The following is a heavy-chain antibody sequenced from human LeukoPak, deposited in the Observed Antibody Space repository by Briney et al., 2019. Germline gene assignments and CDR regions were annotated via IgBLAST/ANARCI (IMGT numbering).Heavy chain of an antibody. CDR1: GGSISSYY. D-gene: IGHD3-16*01. V-gene: IGHV4-59*01. Sequence: PSETLSLTCTVSGGSISSYYWSWIRQPPGKGLEWIGYIYYSGSTNYNPSLKSRVTISVDTSKNQFSLKLSSVTAADTAVYYCARQVGGYYHYYMDVWGKGTTVTISS. J-gene: IGHJ6*03. CDR3: ARQVGGYYHYYMDV. CDR2: IYYSGST.